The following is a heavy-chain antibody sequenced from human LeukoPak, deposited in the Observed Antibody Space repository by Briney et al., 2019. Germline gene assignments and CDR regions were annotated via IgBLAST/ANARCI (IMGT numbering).Heavy chain of an antibody. CDR1: GFPFSSYS. Sequence: GGSLRLSCAASGFPFSSYSIHWVRQAPGKGLEWGAVISYDGSIKYYADSVKGRFTISRDNSKNTLLLQLNSLKAEDTAVYYCARDLGRSGIGVVIYWYFDLWGRGTLVTVSS. CDR3: ARDLGRSGIGVVIYWYFDL. V-gene: IGHV3-30-3*01. D-gene: IGHD3-22*01. CDR2: ISYDGSIK. J-gene: IGHJ2*01.